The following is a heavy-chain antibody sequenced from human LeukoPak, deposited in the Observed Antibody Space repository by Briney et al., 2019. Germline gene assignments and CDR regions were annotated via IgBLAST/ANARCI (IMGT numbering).Heavy chain of an antibody. J-gene: IGHJ4*02. Sequence: SETLSLTCAVYGGSFSGYYWSWIRQPPGKGLEWIGEINHSGSTNYNPSLKSRVTISVDTSKNQFSPKLSSVTAADTAVYYCARSYLAAAGTWGQGTLVTVSS. CDR2: INHSGST. D-gene: IGHD6-13*01. CDR3: ARSYLAAAGT. CDR1: GGSFSGYY. V-gene: IGHV4-34*01.